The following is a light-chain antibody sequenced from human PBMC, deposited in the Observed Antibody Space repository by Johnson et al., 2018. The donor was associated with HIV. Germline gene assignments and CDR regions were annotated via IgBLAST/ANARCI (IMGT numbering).Light chain of an antibody. J-gene: IGLJ1*01. Sequence: QSVLTQPPSVSAAPGQKVTISCSGSSSNIGNNYVSWYQQLPGTAPKLLIYDNNKRPSGIPDRFSGSKSDTSATLGITGFQTGDEADYYCGTWDSSLSASVFGTGTKVTVL. V-gene: IGLV1-51*01. CDR2: DNN. CDR3: GTWDSSLSASV. CDR1: SSNIGNNY.